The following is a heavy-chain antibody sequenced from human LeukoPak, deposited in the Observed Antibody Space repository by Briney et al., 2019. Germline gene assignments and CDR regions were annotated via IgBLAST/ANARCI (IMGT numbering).Heavy chain of an antibody. D-gene: IGHD5-18*01. CDR1: GGSISSYY. CDR2: IYYTGAT. Sequence: SSETLSLTCTVSGGSISSYYWSWIRLPPGKGLEWIGYIYYTGATYYNLSLKSRVTISLDTSKNQFSLKLSSVTAADAAVYYCARAGYSYGTGYYFDYWGQGALVTVSS. J-gene: IGHJ4*02. V-gene: IGHV4-59*01. CDR3: ARAGYSYGTGYYFDY.